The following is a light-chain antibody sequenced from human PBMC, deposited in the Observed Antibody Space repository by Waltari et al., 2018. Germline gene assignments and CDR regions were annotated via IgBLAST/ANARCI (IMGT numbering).Light chain of an antibody. V-gene: IGLV6-57*02. Sequence: NLMLTQPHSVSESPGKTVVLSCPGSGGTIASTYLQWYQQPPGVAPTTVIYADNLRPSGVPDRFSGSIDRSSNSASLTISGLRTEDEADYYCQSYDRLNHRVFGGGTKLTVL. CDR1: GGTIASTY. CDR3: QSYDRLNHRV. J-gene: IGLJ3*02. CDR2: ADN.